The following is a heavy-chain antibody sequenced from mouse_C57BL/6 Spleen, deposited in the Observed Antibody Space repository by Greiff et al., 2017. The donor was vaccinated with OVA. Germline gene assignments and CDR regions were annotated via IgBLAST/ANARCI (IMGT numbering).Heavy chain of an antibody. Sequence: VQLQQSGAELVKPGASVKMSCKASGYTFTTYPIEWMKQNHGKSLEWIGNFHPYNDGTKYNEKFKGKATLTVEKSSSTVYLELSRLTSDDSAVYYCARGPYDYDGGYAMDYWGQGTSVTVSS. D-gene: IGHD2-4*01. CDR1: GYTFTTYP. J-gene: IGHJ4*01. V-gene: IGHV1-47*01. CDR2: FHPYNDGT. CDR3: ARGPYDYDGGYAMDY.